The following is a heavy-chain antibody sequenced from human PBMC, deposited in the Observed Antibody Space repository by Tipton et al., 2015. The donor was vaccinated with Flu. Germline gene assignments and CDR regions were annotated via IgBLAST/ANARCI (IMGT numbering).Heavy chain of an antibody. V-gene: IGHV4-38-2*01. J-gene: IGHJ4*02. CDR2: IYYTGNT. D-gene: IGHD1-26*01. Sequence: TLSLTCAVSGDSLRSDYYWGWIRQPPGKGLEWIGNIYYTGNTYYNPSLKSRVTISVDRSENQFSLKLRSVTATDTAMYYCARHLSTSGSLYCFDYWGLGTLVPVSS. CDR3: ARHLSTSGSLYCFDY. CDR1: GDSLRSDYY.